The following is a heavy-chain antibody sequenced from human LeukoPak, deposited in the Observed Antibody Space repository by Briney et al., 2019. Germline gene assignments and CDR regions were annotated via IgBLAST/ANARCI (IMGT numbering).Heavy chain of an antibody. CDR1: GYAFTSYY. CDR3: ARGGVGEWPEI. Sequence: ASVKVSCKASGYAFTSYYIQWVRQAPGQGLEWMVIISPSGGRVSNAQKFQGRVTMTRDTSTSTVYMELSSLRSEDTAVYYCARGGVGEWPEIWGQGTMVTVSS. J-gene: IGHJ3*02. CDR2: ISPSGGRV. D-gene: IGHD3-10*01. V-gene: IGHV1-46*01.